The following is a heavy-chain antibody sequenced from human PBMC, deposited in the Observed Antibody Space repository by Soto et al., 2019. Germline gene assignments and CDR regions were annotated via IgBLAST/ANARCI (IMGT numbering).Heavy chain of an antibody. V-gene: IGHV4-30-4*01. J-gene: IGHJ4*02. CDR3: ARVFASSSWYVGFDY. CDR2: IYYSGST. Sequence: SETLSLTCTVSGGSISSGDYYWSWIRQPPGKGLEWIGYIYYSGSTYYNPSLKSRVTISVDTSKNQFPLKLSSVTAADTAVYYCARVFASSSWYVGFDYWGQGTLVTVSS. CDR1: GGSISSGDYY. D-gene: IGHD6-13*01.